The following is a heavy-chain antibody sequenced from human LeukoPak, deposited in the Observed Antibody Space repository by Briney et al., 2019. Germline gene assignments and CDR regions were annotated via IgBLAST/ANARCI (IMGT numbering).Heavy chain of an antibody. J-gene: IGHJ6*03. V-gene: IGHV4-59*01. Sequence: SETLSLTCTVSGGSISSYYWSWIRQPPGKGLEWIGYIYYSGSTNYSPSLKSRVTISVDTSKNQFSLKLSSVTAADTAVYYCASKAPNCGGDCQFEGYYYYYMDVWGKGTTVTVSS. CDR2: IYYSGST. D-gene: IGHD2-21*01. CDR3: ASKAPNCGGDCQFEGYYYYYMDV. CDR1: GGSISSYY.